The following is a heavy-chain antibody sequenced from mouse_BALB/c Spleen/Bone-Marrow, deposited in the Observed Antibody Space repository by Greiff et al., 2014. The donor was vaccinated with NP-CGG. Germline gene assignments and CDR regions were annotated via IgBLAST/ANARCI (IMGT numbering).Heavy chain of an antibody. J-gene: IGHJ1*01. Sequence: QVQLQQSGAELVKPGASVKLSCKTSGYTFTSYWIQWVKQRPGQGLGWIGEIFPGTGTTCYNEKFKGKASLTIDTSSSTAYMQLSSLTSEDSAVYFCAREGSRLRGYFDVWGAGTTVTVSS. CDR1: GYTFTSYW. CDR3: AREGSRLRGYFDV. V-gene: IGHV1S132*01. D-gene: IGHD1-1*01. CDR2: IFPGTGTT.